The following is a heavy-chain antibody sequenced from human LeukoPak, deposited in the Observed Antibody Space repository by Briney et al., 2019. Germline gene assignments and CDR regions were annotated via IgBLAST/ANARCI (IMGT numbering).Heavy chain of an antibody. Sequence: ASVKVSCKASGYTFTSYDLHWVRQAPGQGLEWMGLINPSGGSTSYAQKFQGRVTMTRDTSTSTVYMELSSLRSEDTAVYYCARAGERTSGSYGYWGQGTLVTVSS. CDR2: INPSGGST. V-gene: IGHV1-46*01. J-gene: IGHJ4*02. CDR1: GYTFTSYD. CDR3: ARAGERTSGSYGY. D-gene: IGHD1-26*01.